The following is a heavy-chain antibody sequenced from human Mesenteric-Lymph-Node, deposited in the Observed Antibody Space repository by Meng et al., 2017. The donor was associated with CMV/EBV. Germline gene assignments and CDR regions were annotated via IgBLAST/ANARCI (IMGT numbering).Heavy chain of an antibody. J-gene: IGHJ4*02. CDR1: GFTFSRYW. Sequence: GESLKISCAASGFTFSRYWMSWVRQAPGKGLEWVANIKKDGSEKYYVDSVKGRFTISRDNAKNSLYLQMNSLRAEDTALYYCAKDTCTSTSCYVDYWGQGTLVTVSS. CDR2: IKKDGSEK. CDR3: AKDTCTSTSCYVDY. V-gene: IGHV3-7*03. D-gene: IGHD2-2*01.